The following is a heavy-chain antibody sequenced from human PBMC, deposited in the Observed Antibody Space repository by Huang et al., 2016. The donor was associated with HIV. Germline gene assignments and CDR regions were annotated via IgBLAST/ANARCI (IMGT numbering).Heavy chain of an antibody. CDR1: GFTFRSYW. Sequence: EVHLVESGGGLVRPGRSLRLSCAASGFTFRSYWMKWVRQAPGRGREWGANIKLDGSGRFEVDSVRGRFSISRDNGNNSVSLHLNSLKPEDTGIYYCARGFQAKPGDYWGQGALVIVSS. J-gene: IGHJ4*02. CDR3: ARGFQAKPGDY. V-gene: IGHV3-7*01. CDR2: IKLDGSGR.